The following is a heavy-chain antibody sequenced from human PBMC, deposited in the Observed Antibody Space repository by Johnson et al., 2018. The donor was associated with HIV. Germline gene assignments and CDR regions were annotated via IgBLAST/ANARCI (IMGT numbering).Heavy chain of an antibody. CDR3: ARGPGGDYTYGFFQH. V-gene: IGHV3-20*04. CDR2: INWNGGST. CDR1: GFIFDNYG. J-gene: IGHJ3*01. D-gene: IGHD2-21*02. Sequence: VHLVESGGGVERPGGSLRLSCSASGFIFDNYGMSWVRQLPGKGLEWVAGINWNGGSTGYADSVKGRFTISSDNVKNFLYIQMSGLRDDDTGLYYCARGPGGDYTYGFFQHWGQGTMVIVSS.